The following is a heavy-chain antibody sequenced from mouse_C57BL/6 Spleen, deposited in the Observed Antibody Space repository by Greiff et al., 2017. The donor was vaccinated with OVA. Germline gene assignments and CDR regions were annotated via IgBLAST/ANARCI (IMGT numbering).Heavy chain of an antibody. V-gene: IGHV1-80*01. CDR2: IYPGDGDT. Sequence: QVQLQQSGAELVKPGASVKISCKASGYAFSSYWMNWVKQRPGKGLEWIGQIYPGDGDTNYNGKFKSKATLTADKSSSTAYMQLSSLTSEDSAVYFCARSRVHWYFDVWGTGTTVTVSS. J-gene: IGHJ1*03. CDR3: ARSRVHWYFDV. CDR1: GYAFSSYW.